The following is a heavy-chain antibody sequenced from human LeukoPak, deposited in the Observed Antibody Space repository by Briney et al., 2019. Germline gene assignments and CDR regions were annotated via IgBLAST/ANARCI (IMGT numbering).Heavy chain of an antibody. D-gene: IGHD3-3*01. J-gene: IGHJ5*02. V-gene: IGHV4-31*03. CDR1: GGSISSGGYY. Sequence: PSQTLSLTCTVSGGSISSGGYYWSWIRQHPGKGLEWIGYIYYSGSTYYNPSLKSRVTISVDTSKNQFSLKLSSVTAADTAVYYCARKGSITIFGVVNRGWFDPWGQGTLVTVSS. CDR3: ARKGSITIFGVVNRGWFDP. CDR2: IYYSGST.